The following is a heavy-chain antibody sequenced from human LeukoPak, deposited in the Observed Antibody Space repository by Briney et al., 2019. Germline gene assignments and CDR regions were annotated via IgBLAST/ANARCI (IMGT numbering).Heavy chain of an antibody. CDR3: ARLRVWYDFWSGPSDAFDI. CDR2: INHSGST. V-gene: IGHV4-34*01. D-gene: IGHD3-3*01. J-gene: IGHJ3*02. CDR1: GGSFSGYY. Sequence: PSETPSLTCAVYGGSFSGYYWSWIRQPPGKGLEWIGEINHSGSTNYNPSLKSRVTISVDTSKNQFFLKLSSVTAADTAVYYCARLRVWYDFWSGPSDAFDIWGQGTMVTVSS.